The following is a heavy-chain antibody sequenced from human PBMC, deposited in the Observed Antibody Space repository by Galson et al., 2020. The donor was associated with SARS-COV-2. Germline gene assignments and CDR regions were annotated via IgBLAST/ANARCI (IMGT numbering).Heavy chain of an antibody. CDR1: GFTFSSYA. J-gene: IGHJ3*02. V-gene: IGHV3-23*01. Sequence: GESLKISCAASGFTFSSYAVSWVRQAPGKGLEWVSAISASGDSTYSADSVKGRFTISRDNSKNTLYLQMNSLRTEDTVVYYCAKGGYCSGGNCLRAFDIWGQGTMVTVSS. CDR3: AKGGYCSGGNCLRAFDI. CDR2: ISASGDST. D-gene: IGHD2-15*01.